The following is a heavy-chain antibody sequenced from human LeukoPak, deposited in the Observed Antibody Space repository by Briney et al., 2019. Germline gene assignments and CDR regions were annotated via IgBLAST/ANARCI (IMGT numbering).Heavy chain of an antibody. CDR3: ARDLGAAAVLFDY. D-gene: IGHD6-13*01. CDR2: ISSSGSTI. J-gene: IGHJ4*02. V-gene: IGHV3-48*03. CDR1: GFTFSSYE. Sequence: GGSPRLSCAASGFTFSSYEMNWVRQAPGKGLEWVSYISSSGSTIYYADSVKGRFTISRDNAKNSLYLQMNSLRAEDTAVYYCARDLGAAAVLFDYWGQGTLVTVSS.